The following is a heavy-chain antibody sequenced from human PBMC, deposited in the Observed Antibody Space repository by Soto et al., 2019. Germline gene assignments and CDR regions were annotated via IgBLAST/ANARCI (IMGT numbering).Heavy chain of an antibody. V-gene: IGHV4-30-2*01. J-gene: IGHJ4*02. CDR2: IYHSGST. Sequence: LAISSASCRGVVNSGGYALTLKRQPPGKGLEWIGYIYHSGSTYYNPSLKSRVTISVDRSKNQFSLKLSSMTAADTAVYYCARHNYGSGSTYFDYWGQGTLVS. CDR3: ARHNYGSGSTYFDY. D-gene: IGHD3-10*01. CDR1: RGVVNSGGYA.